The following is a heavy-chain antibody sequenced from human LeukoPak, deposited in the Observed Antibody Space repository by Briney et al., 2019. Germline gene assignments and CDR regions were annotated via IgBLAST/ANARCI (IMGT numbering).Heavy chain of an antibody. V-gene: IGHV3-23*01. D-gene: IGHD4-23*01. CDR3: ARDPVWTVGNEGTGPN. Sequence: GGSLRLSCAASGFTFSSYAMSWVRQAPGKGLEWVSAISGSGGSTYYADSVKGRFTISRDNAKNTLYLQMNSLRAEDTAVYYCARDPVWTVGNEGTGPNWGQGTLVTVSS. CDR1: GFTFSSYA. J-gene: IGHJ4*02. CDR2: ISGSGGST.